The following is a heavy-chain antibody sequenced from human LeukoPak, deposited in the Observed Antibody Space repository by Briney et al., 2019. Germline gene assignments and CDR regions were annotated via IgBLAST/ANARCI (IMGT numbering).Heavy chain of an antibody. CDR3: ARGQAMIAPFDI. Sequence: GGSLRLSCAAAGFTFSSYGMHWVRQAPGKGLEGVAVIWYDGSNKYYADYVKDRFTTSRDNSKNTLYQQMISLRAEDTAVYYCARGQAMIAPFDIWGQGTMVTVSS. CDR2: IWYDGSNK. D-gene: IGHD3-22*01. CDR1: GFTFSSYG. V-gene: IGHV3-33*01. J-gene: IGHJ3*02.